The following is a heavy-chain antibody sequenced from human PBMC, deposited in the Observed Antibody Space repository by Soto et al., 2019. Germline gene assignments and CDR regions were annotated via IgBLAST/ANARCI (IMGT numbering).Heavy chain of an antibody. D-gene: IGHD3-3*02. J-gene: IGHJ3*02. CDR1: GFSLSTSGVG. V-gene: IGHV2-5*01. CDR3: ARGLATLPVFAFDI. CDR2: IYWSGDE. Sequence: QGTLKESGPTLVKPTQTLTLTCSFSGFSLSTSGVGVGWIRQSPGKALEWLALIYWSGDEHYRPSLKSRLSITNAPSKNHVVLIMTDMDPVDTATYYCARGLATLPVFAFDIWGQGTMVTVSS.